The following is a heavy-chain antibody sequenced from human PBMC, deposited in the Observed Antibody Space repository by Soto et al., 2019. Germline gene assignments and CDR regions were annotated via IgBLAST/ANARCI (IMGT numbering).Heavy chain of an antibody. CDR1: GGSIRSYY. J-gene: IGHJ6*02. Sequence: ETLSLTCTVSGGSIRSYYWSWIRQPPGKGLEWIGYIYYSGSTNYNPSLKSRVTISVDTSKNQFSLKLSSVTAADTAVYYCARDCISTSCVSYYGMDVWGQGTTVTV. CDR2: IYYSGST. CDR3: ARDCISTSCVSYYGMDV. D-gene: IGHD2-2*01. V-gene: IGHV4-59*12.